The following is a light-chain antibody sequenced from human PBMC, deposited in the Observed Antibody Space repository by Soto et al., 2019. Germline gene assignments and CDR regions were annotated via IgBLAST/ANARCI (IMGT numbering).Light chain of an antibody. J-gene: IGKJ1*01. V-gene: IGKV1-5*03. Sequence: DIQMTQSPSTLSASVGDRVTITCRASQSISDSLAWYQQKPGKAPKLLIYEAFSLKSGVPSRFSGSRSGTEYTLTISSLQPDDFATYYCQQYNGYWTFGQGTKVELK. CDR1: QSISDS. CDR3: QQYNGYWT. CDR2: EAF.